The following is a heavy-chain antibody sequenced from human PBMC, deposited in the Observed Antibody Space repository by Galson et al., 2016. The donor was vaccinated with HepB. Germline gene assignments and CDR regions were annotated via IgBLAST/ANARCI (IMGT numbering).Heavy chain of an antibody. J-gene: IGHJ6*02. CDR3: ARGRLWFGEPHYYGMDV. Sequence: SLRLSCAASGFTFSSYWMSWVRQAPEKGLEWVANIKEDGSEKYYVDSVKGRITISRDNAKNSLYLQMNSLGADDTSVYYCARGRLWFGEPHYYGMDVWGQGTTVTVSS. CDR1: GFTFSSYW. V-gene: IGHV3-7*01. CDR2: IKEDGSEK. D-gene: IGHD3-10*01.